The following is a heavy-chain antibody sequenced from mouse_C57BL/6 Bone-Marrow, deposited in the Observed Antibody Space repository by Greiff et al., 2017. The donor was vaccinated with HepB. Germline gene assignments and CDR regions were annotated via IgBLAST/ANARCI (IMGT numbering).Heavy chain of an antibody. CDR3: AIYDGYYGGFAY. Sequence: EVMLVESVAELVRPGASVKLSCTASGFNIKNTYMHWVKQRPEQGLEWIGRIDPANGNTKYAPKFQGKATITADTSSNTAYLQLSSLTSEDTAIYYCAIYDGYYGGFAYWGQGTLVTVSA. J-gene: IGHJ3*01. CDR1: GFNIKNTY. D-gene: IGHD2-3*01. V-gene: IGHV14-3*01. CDR2: IDPANGNT.